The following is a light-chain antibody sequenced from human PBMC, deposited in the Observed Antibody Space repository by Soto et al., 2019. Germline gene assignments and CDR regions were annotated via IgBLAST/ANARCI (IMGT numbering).Light chain of an antibody. CDR1: PSISSW. Sequence: DIPMTQSPSTLSASVGYRVTITCRASPSISSWLAWYQQKPGKAPKLLIYKESSLESGVPSRFSGSGSGTEFTLTISSLQPDDFATYYCQQYNSYSGTFGQGTKVEIK. V-gene: IGKV1-5*03. CDR2: KES. CDR3: QQYNSYSGT. J-gene: IGKJ1*01.